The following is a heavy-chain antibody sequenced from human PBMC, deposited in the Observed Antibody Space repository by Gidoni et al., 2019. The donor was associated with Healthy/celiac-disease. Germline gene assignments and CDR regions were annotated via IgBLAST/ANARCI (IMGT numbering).Heavy chain of an antibody. J-gene: IGHJ6*03. Sequence: QVQLVQSGAEVKKPGPSVKVSCKASGGPFSSYAISWVRQATGQGVEWLGGIIPIFGTANYAQKFQGRVTITADESTSTAYMELSSLGSEDTAVYYCARDLGGPYRYYYYMDVWGKGTTVTVSS. CDR3: ARDLGGPYRYYYYMDV. V-gene: IGHV1-69*01. CDR1: GGPFSSYA. CDR2: IIPIFGTA. D-gene: IGHD3-16*01.